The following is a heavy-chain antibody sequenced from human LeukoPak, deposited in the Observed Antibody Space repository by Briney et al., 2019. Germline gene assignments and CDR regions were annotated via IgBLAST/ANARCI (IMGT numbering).Heavy chain of an antibody. D-gene: IGHD3-22*01. CDR1: GGTFSSYA. J-gene: IGHJ4*02. CDR3: ASSRITMIVVVIPEYYFDY. Sequence: ASVKVSCKASGGTFSSYAISWVRQAPGQGLEWIGGIIPIFGTANYAQKFQGRVTITADESTSTAYMELSSLRSEDTAVYYCASSRITMIVVVIPEYYFDYWGQGTLVTVSS. V-gene: IGHV1-69*13. CDR2: IIPIFGTA.